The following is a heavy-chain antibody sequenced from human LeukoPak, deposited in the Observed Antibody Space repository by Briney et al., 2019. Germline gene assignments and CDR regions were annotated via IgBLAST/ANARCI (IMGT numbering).Heavy chain of an antibody. J-gene: IGHJ5*02. V-gene: IGHV3-21*04. CDR1: GFAFSTYT. D-gene: IGHD3-22*01. CDR2: ISSSGFI. CDR3: ARHLIGDSNGYYLGTYAS. Sequence: GGSLRLSCAASGFAFSTYTMNWVRQAPGKGLEWVSSISSSGFIYYADSVKGRFTISRDNANNSLYLQMNSLRAEDTAVYYCARHLIGDSNGYYLGTYASWGQGTLVTVSS.